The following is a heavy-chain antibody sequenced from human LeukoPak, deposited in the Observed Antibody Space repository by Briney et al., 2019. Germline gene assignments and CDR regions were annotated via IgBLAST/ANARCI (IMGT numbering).Heavy chain of an antibody. CDR2: MNQDGSER. J-gene: IGHJ6*02. CDR3: ATYTHWVAGDV. D-gene: IGHD3-16*01. Sequence: GGFLRLSCEASGFTFSDSWMSWVRQAPGKGLEWVANMNQDGSERDYVDSVKGRFTISRDNARNSLYLQMSSLRAEDTAVYYCATYTHWVAGDVWGQGTAVTVSS. V-gene: IGHV3-7*01. CDR1: GFTFSDSW.